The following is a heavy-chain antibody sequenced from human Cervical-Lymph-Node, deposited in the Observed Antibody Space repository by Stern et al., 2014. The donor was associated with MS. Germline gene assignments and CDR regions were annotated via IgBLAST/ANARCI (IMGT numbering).Heavy chain of an antibody. CDR2: ISYDRNHK. V-gene: IGHV3-30*03. CDR3: GRDCEDTSILFDH. Sequence: VQLVDSGGAVVQPGRSLRLSCAASGFTFSSYGMHWVRQAPGTVLEWVTFISYDRNHKYYAASVKGRFTISRDNSKNTLHLQMNSVTPDDTAIYSCGRDCEDTSILFDHWGQGTLVTVSS. J-gene: IGHJ4*02. D-gene: IGHD5-18*01. CDR1: GFTFSSYG.